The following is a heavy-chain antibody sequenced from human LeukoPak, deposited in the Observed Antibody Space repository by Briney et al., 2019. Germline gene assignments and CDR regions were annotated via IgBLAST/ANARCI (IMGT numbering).Heavy chain of an antibody. V-gene: IGHV4-59*01. J-gene: IGHJ4*02. CDR3: ARVSTWELLLDY. CDR1: GGSISSYY. Sequence: SETLSLTCTVSGGSISSYYWSWIRQPPGKGLEWIGYIYYSGSTNYNPSLKSRVTISVDTSKNQFSLKLSSVTAADTAVYYCARVSTWELLLDYWGQGTLVTVSS. D-gene: IGHD1-26*01. CDR2: IYYSGST.